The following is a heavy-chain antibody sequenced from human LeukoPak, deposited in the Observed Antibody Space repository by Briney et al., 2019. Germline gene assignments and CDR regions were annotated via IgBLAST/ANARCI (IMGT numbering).Heavy chain of an antibody. D-gene: IGHD1-26*01. CDR1: GFIFSNSW. V-gene: IGHV3-7*03. Sequence: GWSLRLSCAASGFIFSNSWMNWVRQAPGKGLEWVANINPEGSEKYYLDSVKGRFTISRDNAKNTLYLQMNSLRAEDTAVYYCARNSGSYYKGVDYWGQGTLVTVSS. CDR3: ARNSGSYYKGVDY. J-gene: IGHJ4*02. CDR2: INPEGSEK.